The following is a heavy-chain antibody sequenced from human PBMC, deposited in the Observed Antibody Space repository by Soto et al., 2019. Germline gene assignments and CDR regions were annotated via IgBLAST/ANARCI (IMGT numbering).Heavy chain of an antibody. CDR3: ARHHGPTTAENWFDP. CDR1: GYTFFTYD. D-gene: IGHD5-12*01. V-gene: IGHV1-18*01. CDR2: ISTYSGDT. Sequence: QVHLVQAGVEVKTPGASVKVSCQASGYTFFTYDISWVRQAPGQGLEWMGWISTYSGDTKYAQKFHGRVTMTTDTATTTAYLELRSLTSDDTAAYYCARHHGPTTAENWFDPWGQGTLVTVSS. J-gene: IGHJ5*02.